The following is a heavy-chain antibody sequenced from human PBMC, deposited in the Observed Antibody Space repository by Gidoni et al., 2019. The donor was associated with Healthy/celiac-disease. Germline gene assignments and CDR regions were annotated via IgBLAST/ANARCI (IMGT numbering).Heavy chain of an antibody. CDR1: GFTVSSNY. V-gene: IGHV3-53*01. CDR2: IYSGGST. CDR3: ASEYRAAAGLLSYYYYYYGMDV. Sequence: EVQLVESGGGLIQPGGSLRLSCAASGFTVSSNYMSWVRQAPGKGLEWVSVIYSGGSTYYADSVKGRFTISRDNSKNTLYLQMNSLRAEDTAVYYCASEYRAAAGLLSYYYYYYGMDVWGQGTTVTVSS. J-gene: IGHJ6*02. D-gene: IGHD6-13*01.